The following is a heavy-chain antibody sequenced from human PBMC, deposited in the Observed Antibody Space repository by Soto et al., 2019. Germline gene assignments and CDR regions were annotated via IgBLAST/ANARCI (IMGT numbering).Heavy chain of an antibody. V-gene: IGHV4-59*01. D-gene: IGHD3-10*01. Sequence: PSETLSLTCTVSGGSISSYYWSWIRQPPGKGLEWIGYIYYSGSTNYNPSLKSRVTTSVDTSKNQFSLKLSSVTAADTAVYYCARAGGLLWFGEPPYFDPWGQGTLVTVSS. J-gene: IGHJ5*02. CDR2: IYYSGST. CDR1: GGSISSYY. CDR3: ARAGGLLWFGEPPYFDP.